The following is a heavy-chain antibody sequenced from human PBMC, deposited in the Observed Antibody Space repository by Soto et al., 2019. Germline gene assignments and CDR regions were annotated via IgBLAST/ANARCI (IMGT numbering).Heavy chain of an antibody. D-gene: IGHD3-22*01. CDR3: ANSGGYYYDSSGYYRNIDY. Sequence: AGGSLRLSCAASGFTFSSYAMSWVRQAPGKGLKWVSAISGSGGSTYYADSVKGRFTISRDNSKNTLYLQMNSLRAEDTAVYYCANSGGYYYDSSGYYRNIDYWGQRTLVTVSS. CDR2: ISGSGGST. V-gene: IGHV3-23*01. J-gene: IGHJ4*02. CDR1: GFTFSSYA.